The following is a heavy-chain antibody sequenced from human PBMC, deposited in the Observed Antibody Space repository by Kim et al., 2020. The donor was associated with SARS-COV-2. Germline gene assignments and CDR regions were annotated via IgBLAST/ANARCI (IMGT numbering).Heavy chain of an antibody. CDR2: IRSKAYGGTT. J-gene: IGHJ3*02. Sequence: GGSLRLSCTASGFTFGDYAMSWFRQAPGKGLEWVGFIRSKAYGGTTEYAASVKGRFTISRDDSKSIAYLQMNSLKTEDTAVYYCTQDHPYCYDSSGYQGAFDIWGQGTMVTVSS. D-gene: IGHD3-22*01. CDR3: TQDHPYCYDSSGYQGAFDI. CDR1: GFTFGDYA. V-gene: IGHV3-49*03.